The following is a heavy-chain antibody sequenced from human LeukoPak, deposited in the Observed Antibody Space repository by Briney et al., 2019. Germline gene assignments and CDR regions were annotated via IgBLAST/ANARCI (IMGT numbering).Heavy chain of an antibody. V-gene: IGHV3-30*04. CDR2: ISSDGKSK. CDR3: ARDVGKDTITTEIAY. J-gene: IGHJ4*02. D-gene: IGHD4-11*01. Sequence: GGSLRLSCAASGFTLSSYSMSWVRQAPGKGLEWVAVISSDGKSKNHADSVKGRFTISRDKSTLFLDMNDLRAEDTALYYCARDVGKDTITTEIAYWGQGALVTVSS. CDR1: GFTLSSYS.